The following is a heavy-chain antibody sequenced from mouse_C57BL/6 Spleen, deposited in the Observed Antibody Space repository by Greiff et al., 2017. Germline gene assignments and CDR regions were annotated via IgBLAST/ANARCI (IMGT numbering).Heavy chain of an antibody. V-gene: IGHV1-62-2*01. CDR3: ARHEDPPPYYYGSSYGYFDV. J-gene: IGHJ1*03. Sequence: VQLQQSGAELVKPGASVKLSCKASGYTFTEYTIHWVKQRSGQGLEWIGWFYPGSGSIKYNEKFKDKATLTADKSSSTVYMELSRLTSEDSAVYVGARHEDPPPYYYGSSYGYFDVWGTGTTVTVSS. D-gene: IGHD1-1*01. CDR1: GYTFTEYT. CDR2: FYPGSGSI.